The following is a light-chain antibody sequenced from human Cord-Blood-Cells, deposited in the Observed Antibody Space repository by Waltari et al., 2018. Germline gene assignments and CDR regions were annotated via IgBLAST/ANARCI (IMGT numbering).Light chain of an antibody. Sequence: IHMTQSPSSLSASVGDRVTIPCRASKSISSYLNWYQQKPGRAPKLLIYAASSFQSGVPSRCSGSGSGTDFSITISSLQPEDFATYYCQQSYSTPLNTFGQGTKLEIK. CDR2: AAS. CDR1: KSISSY. CDR3: QQSYSTPLNT. V-gene: IGKV1-39*01. J-gene: IGKJ2*01.